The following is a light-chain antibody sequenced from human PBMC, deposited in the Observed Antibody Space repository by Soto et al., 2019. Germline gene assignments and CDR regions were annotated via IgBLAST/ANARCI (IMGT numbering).Light chain of an antibody. CDR3: QQYCSTPWT. V-gene: IGKV4-1*01. J-gene: IGKJ1*01. Sequence: DIVMTQSPDSLAVSLGERATINCKSSQSVLYSSNNKNYLAWYQQKPGQPPKLLIYWASTRESGVPVRFSGSGSGTDFTLTISSLQAEDVAVYYCQQYCSTPWTFGQGTKVEIK. CDR1: QSVLYSSNNKNY. CDR2: WAS.